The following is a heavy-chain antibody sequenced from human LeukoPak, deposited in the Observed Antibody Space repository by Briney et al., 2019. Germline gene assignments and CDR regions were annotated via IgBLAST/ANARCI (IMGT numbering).Heavy chain of an antibody. D-gene: IGHD6-19*01. Sequence: GGSLRLSCAASGFTFSSYGMHWVRQAPGKGLEWVAVISYDGSNKYYADSVKGRFTVSRDNSENTLYLQMNSLRAEDTAVYYCAKGLAVAGTGDYWGQGTLVTVSS. CDR1: GFTFSSYG. V-gene: IGHV3-30*18. CDR2: ISYDGSNK. CDR3: AKGLAVAGTGDY. J-gene: IGHJ4*02.